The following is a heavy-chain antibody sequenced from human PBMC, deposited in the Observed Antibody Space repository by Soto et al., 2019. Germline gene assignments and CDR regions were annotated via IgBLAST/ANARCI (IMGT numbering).Heavy chain of an antibody. CDR3: ASGDCSGGSCYSEYFQH. J-gene: IGHJ1*01. V-gene: IGHV1-3*01. D-gene: IGHD2-15*01. CDR2: INAGNGNT. Sequence: ASVKVSWKASGYTFTSYAMHWVRQATGQRLEWMGWINAGNGNTKYSQKFQGRVTITRDTSASTAYMELSSLRSEDTAVYYCASGDCSGGSCYSEYFQHWGQGTLVTVSS. CDR1: GYTFTSYA.